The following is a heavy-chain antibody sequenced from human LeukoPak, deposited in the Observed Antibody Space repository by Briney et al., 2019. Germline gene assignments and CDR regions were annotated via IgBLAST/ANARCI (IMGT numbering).Heavy chain of an antibody. CDR3: ARVAPSTTFGVVTHRILDY. CDR2: IYYSGST. D-gene: IGHD3-3*01. J-gene: IGHJ4*02. Sequence: PSETLSLTCTVSSDSVSTSNYYWAWLRQPPGEGLQWIGSIYYSGSTYYSPSLKSRVTISVDTSKNQFSLTLISVTAADTAVYYCARVAPSTTFGVVTHRILDYWGPGTLVTVSS. V-gene: IGHV4-39*07. CDR1: SDSVSTSNYY.